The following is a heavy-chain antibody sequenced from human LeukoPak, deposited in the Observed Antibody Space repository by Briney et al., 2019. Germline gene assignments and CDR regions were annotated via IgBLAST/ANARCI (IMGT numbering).Heavy chain of an antibody. CDR2: INPSGGST. J-gene: IGHJ6*03. CDR3: ARDPTSSATVAGDPYYYYYMDV. CDR1: GYTFTSYY. V-gene: IGHV1-46*01. D-gene: IGHD6-19*01. Sequence: ASVKVSCKASGYTFTSYYMHWVRRAPGQGLEWMGIINPSGGSTSYAQKFQGRVTMTRDTSTSTVYMELSSLRSEDTAVYYCARDPTSSATVAGDPYYYYYMDVWGKGTTVTVSS.